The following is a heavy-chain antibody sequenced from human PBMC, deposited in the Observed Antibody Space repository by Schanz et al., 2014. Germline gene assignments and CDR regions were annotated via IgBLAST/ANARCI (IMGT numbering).Heavy chain of an antibody. D-gene: IGHD3-22*01. CDR1: GFIVRSNY. V-gene: IGHV3-66*04. Sequence: EVQLVESGGGLVQPGGSLRLSCAVSGFIVRSNYMTWVRQAPGKGLEWVSFVHPGGSTYYPDSVKGRFTISRDSSKNTLYLQMNSLRPEDTAIYYCARPPHDSSGYYPFDYWGQGTLVTVSS. J-gene: IGHJ4*02. CDR3: ARPPHDSSGYYPFDY. CDR2: VHPGGST.